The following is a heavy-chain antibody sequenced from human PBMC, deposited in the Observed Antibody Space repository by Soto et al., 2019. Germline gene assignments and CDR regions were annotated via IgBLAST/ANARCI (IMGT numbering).Heavy chain of an antibody. CDR3: ARTAAAGKYYYGTDV. V-gene: IGHV5-51*01. Sequence: GESLKISCKASGYIFTDYWIGWVRQMPGKGLEWMGIIYPDDSDTKYSPSFQGQVTISADKSISTAYLQWSSLKASDTAMYYCARTAAAGKYYYGTDVWGQGTTVTVSS. J-gene: IGHJ6*02. CDR2: IYPDDSDT. CDR1: GYIFTDYW. D-gene: IGHD6-13*01.